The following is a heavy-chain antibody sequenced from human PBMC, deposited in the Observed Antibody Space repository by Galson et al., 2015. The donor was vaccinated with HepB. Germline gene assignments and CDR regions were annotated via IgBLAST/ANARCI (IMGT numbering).Heavy chain of an antibody. V-gene: IGHV3-21*04. CDR1: GFTFSSYS. CDR3: ARDGYYYDSSGYYP. J-gene: IGHJ5*02. Sequence: SLRLSCAASGFTFSSYSMNWVRQAPGKGLEWVSSISSHSSYMYYADSVKGRFTISRDHAKNSLYLQMNSLRAEDTAVYYCARDGYYYDSSGYYPWGQGTLVTVSS. CDR2: ISSHSSYM. D-gene: IGHD3-22*01.